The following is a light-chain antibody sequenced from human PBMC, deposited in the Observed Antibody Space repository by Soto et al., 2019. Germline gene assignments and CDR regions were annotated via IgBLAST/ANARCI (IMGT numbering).Light chain of an antibody. Sequence: VVMTQSPATLSVSPGEGVTLSCRASQSVTSYLAWYQQRPGQAPRLLIYDASRRATGIPARFSGSGSGADFTLTISSLEPEDFAVYYCQQRSSWPITFGQGTRLEIK. CDR2: DAS. CDR1: QSVTSY. CDR3: QQRSSWPIT. V-gene: IGKV3-11*01. J-gene: IGKJ5*01.